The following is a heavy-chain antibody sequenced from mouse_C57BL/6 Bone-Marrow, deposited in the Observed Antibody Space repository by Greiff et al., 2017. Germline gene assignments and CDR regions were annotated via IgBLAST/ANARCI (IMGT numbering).Heavy chain of an antibody. CDR2: INPNNGGT. J-gene: IGHJ4*01. D-gene: IGHD1-1*01. CDR3: ARRRYYYGSYYYAMDY. V-gene: IGHV1-26*01. CDR1: GYTFTDYY. Sequence: EVQLQQSGPELVKPGASVKISCKASGYTFTDYYMNWVKQSHGKSLEWIGDINPNNGGTSYNQKFKGKATLTVDKSSSTAYMELRSRTSEDSAVYYCARRRYYYGSYYYAMDYWGQGTSVTVSS.